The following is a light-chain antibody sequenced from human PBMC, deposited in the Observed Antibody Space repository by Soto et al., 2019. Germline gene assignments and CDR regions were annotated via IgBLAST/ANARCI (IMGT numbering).Light chain of an antibody. Sequence: QSALTQPASVSGSPGQSITISCTGTSSDIGGYNYVSWYQQHPGKAPKLMLYEVSNRPSGVSNRFSGSKSGNTASLTISGLQAEDEADYYCSSYTSSTTLLFGGGTQLT. J-gene: IGLJ2*01. CDR2: EVS. CDR1: SSDIGGYNY. CDR3: SSYTSSTTLL. V-gene: IGLV2-14*01.